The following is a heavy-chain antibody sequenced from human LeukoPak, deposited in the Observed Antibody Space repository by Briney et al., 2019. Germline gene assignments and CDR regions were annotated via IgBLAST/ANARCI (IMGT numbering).Heavy chain of an antibody. CDR1: GGSVSSSSYY. CDR3: AREGGGSIFDS. Sequence: PSETLSLTCTVSGGSVSSSSYYWSWIRQPPGKGLEWIGYFYYSAGTNYNPSLKSRVTISVDTSKNQFSLKLISVTAADTAVYYCAREGGGSIFDSWGQGTLVTVSS. D-gene: IGHD3-10*01. CDR2: FYYSAGT. V-gene: IGHV4-61*01. J-gene: IGHJ4*02.